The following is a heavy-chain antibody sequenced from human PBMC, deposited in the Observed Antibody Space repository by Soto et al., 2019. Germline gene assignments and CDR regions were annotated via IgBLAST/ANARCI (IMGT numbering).Heavy chain of an antibody. CDR3: ARDTYYYDSSGLNWFDP. Sequence: SETLSLTCAVSGYSISSGYYLGWIRQPPGKGLEWIGSIYHSGSTYYNPSLKSRVTISVDTSKNQFSLKLSSVTAADTAVYYCARDTYYYDSSGLNWFDPWGQGTLVTSPQ. CDR2: IYHSGST. J-gene: IGHJ5*02. V-gene: IGHV4-38-2*01. CDR1: GYSISSGYY. D-gene: IGHD3-22*01.